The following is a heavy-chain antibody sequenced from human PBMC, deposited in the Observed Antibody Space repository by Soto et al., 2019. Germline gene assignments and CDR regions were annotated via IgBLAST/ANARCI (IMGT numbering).Heavy chain of an antibody. Sequence: GGSLRVSCAASGFTFSSYAMTWVRQAPGRGLERLSAIGGRGSSTYYADSVKGRFTISRDNSKITLYLQMDSLRAEDTAVYYCAKESYKRRTDFDYWGQGTLVTVSS. CDR2: IGGRGSST. CDR1: GFTFSSYA. CDR3: AKESYKRRTDFDY. J-gene: IGHJ4*02. D-gene: IGHD3-10*01. V-gene: IGHV3-23*01.